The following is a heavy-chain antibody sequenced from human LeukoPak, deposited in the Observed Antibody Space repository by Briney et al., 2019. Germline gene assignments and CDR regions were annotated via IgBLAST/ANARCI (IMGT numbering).Heavy chain of an antibody. D-gene: IGHD3-10*01. J-gene: IGHJ4*02. CDR3: ARQAGGMIRGILPFDD. CDR2: IYYSGST. CDR1: GGSISSSSYY. Sequence: SETLSLTCTVSGGSISSSSYYWGWIRQPPGKGLEWIGSIYYSGSTYYNPSLKSRVTISVDTSKIQFSLKLSSVTAADTAAYYCARQAGGMIRGILPFDDWGQGTLVTVSS. V-gene: IGHV4-39*01.